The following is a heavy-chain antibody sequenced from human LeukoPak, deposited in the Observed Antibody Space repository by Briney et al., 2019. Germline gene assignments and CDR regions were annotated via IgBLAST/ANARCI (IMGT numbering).Heavy chain of an antibody. Sequence: SETLSLTCTVSGYSISSGYYWGWIRQPPGKGLEWIGSIYHSGSTYYNPSLKSRVTISVDTSKNQFSLKLSSVTAADTAVYYCARSRYGDPAKVWGQGTLVTVSS. CDR3: ARSRYGDPAKV. V-gene: IGHV4-38-2*02. CDR2: IYHSGST. J-gene: IGHJ4*02. D-gene: IGHD4-17*01. CDR1: GYSISSGYY.